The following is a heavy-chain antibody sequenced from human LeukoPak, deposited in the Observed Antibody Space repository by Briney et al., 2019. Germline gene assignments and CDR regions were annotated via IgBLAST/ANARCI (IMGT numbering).Heavy chain of an antibody. Sequence: GGSLRLSCAASGFTFSSYSMNWVRQAPGKGLEWVSYISSSSTIYYADSVKGRFTISRDNAKNSLYLQMNSLRAEDTAVYYCARDPYTVTTPTGWGQGTLVTVSS. CDR1: GFTFSSYS. CDR2: ISSSSTI. D-gene: IGHD4-17*01. V-gene: IGHV3-48*01. CDR3: ARDPYTVTTPTG. J-gene: IGHJ4*02.